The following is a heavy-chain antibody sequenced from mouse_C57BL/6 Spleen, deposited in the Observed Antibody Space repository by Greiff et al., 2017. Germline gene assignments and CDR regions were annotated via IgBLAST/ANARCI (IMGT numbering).Heavy chain of an antibody. CDR3: AREQGYGYYFDY. D-gene: IGHD2-2*01. Sequence: QVQLQQPGAELVRPGSSVKLSCKASGYTFTSYWMHWVKQRPIQGLEWIGNIDPSDSETHYNQKFKDKATLTVDKSSSTAYMQLSSLTSEDSAVYYGAREQGYGYYFDYWGQGTTLTVSS. J-gene: IGHJ2*01. CDR1: GYTFTSYW. V-gene: IGHV1-52*01. CDR2: IDPSDSET.